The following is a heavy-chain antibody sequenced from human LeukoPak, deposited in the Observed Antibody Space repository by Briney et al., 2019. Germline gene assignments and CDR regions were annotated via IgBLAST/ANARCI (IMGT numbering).Heavy chain of an antibody. CDR1: GYTFTSYD. Sequence: ASEKISCKASGYTFTSYDINWVRQATGQRLEWMGWMNRNSGNTGYAQKFEGRVTMTRNTSIGTAYMELSSLRSEDTAVYYCALLLRHYCGSGSYGYFDYWGQGTLVTVSS. V-gene: IGHV1-8*01. CDR3: ALLLRHYCGSGSYGYFDY. J-gene: IGHJ4*02. CDR2: MNRNSGNT. D-gene: IGHD3-10*01.